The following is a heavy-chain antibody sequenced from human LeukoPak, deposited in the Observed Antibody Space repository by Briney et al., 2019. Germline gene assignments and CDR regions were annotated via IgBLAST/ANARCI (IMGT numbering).Heavy chain of an antibody. Sequence: PGGSLRLSCAASGFTFSSYAMHWVRQAPGKGLEWVANIKQDGSEKYYVDSVKGRFTISRDNAKNSLYLQMNSLRAEDTAVYYCARDRLYMDVWGKGTTVTVSS. CDR2: IKQDGSEK. CDR3: ARDRLYMDV. V-gene: IGHV3-7*01. J-gene: IGHJ6*03. CDR1: GFTFSSYA. D-gene: IGHD6-25*01.